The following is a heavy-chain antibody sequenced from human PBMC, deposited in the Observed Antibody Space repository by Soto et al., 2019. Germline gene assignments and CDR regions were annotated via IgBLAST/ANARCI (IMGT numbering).Heavy chain of an antibody. V-gene: IGHV4-39*02. J-gene: IGHJ4*02. CDR3: AGDFGTFYAGGSGYPYRGYFDY. CDR1: ADSISSSGYY. CDR2: IYYSGDT. D-gene: IGHD3-22*01. Sequence: PSETLSLTCSVSADSISSSGYYWGWIRQSPGKGLEWIGTIYYSGDTYYNPSLKRRVTISVDTSKNQFSLRLRSVTAAETAVHYCAGDFGTFYAGGSGYPYRGYFDYWGQGTQVTVSS.